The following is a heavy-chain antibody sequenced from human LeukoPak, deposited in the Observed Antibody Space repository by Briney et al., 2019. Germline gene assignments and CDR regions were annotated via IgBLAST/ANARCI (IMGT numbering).Heavy chain of an antibody. J-gene: IGHJ4*02. D-gene: IGHD3-10*01. CDR2: IIPIFGTA. Sequence: SVKVSCKASGGTFSSYAISWVRQAPGQGLEWMGRIIPIFGTANYAQKFQGRVTITTDESTSTAYMELSSLRSEDTAVYYCARDRNYYGSGSRPYYFDYWGQGTLVTVSS. V-gene: IGHV1-69*05. CDR1: GGTFSSYA. CDR3: ARDRNYYGSGSRPYYFDY.